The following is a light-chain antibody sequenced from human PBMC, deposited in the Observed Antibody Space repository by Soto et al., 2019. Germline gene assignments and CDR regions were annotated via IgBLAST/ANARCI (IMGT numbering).Light chain of an antibody. J-gene: IGLJ2*01. V-gene: IGLV2-14*01. Sequence: QSALTQPASVSGSPGQSITISCTGTSSDIGGYNYVSWYQQHPGKAPKLMIYDVSNRPSGVSNRFSGSKSGNTASLTISGLQAEDDAYYYCSSQAVSSTLVFGGGTKLTVL. CDR2: DVS. CDR1: SSDIGGYNY. CDR3: SSQAVSSTLV.